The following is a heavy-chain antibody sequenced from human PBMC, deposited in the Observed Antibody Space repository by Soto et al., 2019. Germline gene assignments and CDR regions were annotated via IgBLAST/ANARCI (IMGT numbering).Heavy chain of an antibody. V-gene: IGHV3-9*01. CDR3: AKATRYCSSTSCYADLDY. J-gene: IGHJ4*02. CDR2: ISWNSGSI. CDR1: GFTFDDYA. Sequence: EVQLVESGGGLVQPGRSLRLSCAASGFTFDDYAMHWVRQAPGKGLEWVSGISWNSGSIGYADSVKGRFTISRDNAKNSLYLQMNSLRAEDTALYYCAKATRYCSSTSCYADLDYWGQGTLVTVSS. D-gene: IGHD2-2*01.